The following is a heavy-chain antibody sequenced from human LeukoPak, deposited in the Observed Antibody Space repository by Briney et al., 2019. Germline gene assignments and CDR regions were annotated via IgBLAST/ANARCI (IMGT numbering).Heavy chain of an antibody. CDR1: GFPFSSYW. CDR3: AKDLRYCSGGSCSELDY. V-gene: IGHV3-7*03. CDR2: IKQDGSKK. D-gene: IGHD2-15*01. J-gene: IGHJ4*02. Sequence: GGSLRLSCVASGFPFSSYWMTWVRQAPGKGLEWVANIKQDGSKKSYVDSVKGRFTISRDNSKNTLYLQMNSLRAEDTAVYYCAKDLRYCSGGSCSELDYWGQGTLVTVSS.